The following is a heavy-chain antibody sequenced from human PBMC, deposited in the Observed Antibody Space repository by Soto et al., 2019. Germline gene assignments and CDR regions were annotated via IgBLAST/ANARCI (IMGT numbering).Heavy chain of an antibody. V-gene: IGHV3-21*01. J-gene: IGHJ6*02. D-gene: IGHD3-10*01. Sequence: GWSLRLSFAPSGFTFSSYSMNWVRQAPGKGLEWVSSISSSSSYIYYADSVKGRFNISRDNAKNSLYLQMNSLRAEDTAVYYCARLRGGAEIYYYYYHGMDVWGQGTTVTVS. CDR1: GFTFSSYS. CDR3: ARLRGGAEIYYYYYHGMDV. CDR2: ISSSSSYI.